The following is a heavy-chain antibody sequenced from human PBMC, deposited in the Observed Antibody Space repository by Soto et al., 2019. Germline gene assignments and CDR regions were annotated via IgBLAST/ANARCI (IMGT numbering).Heavy chain of an antibody. CDR3: ARVKGYDYGDYSMGVDV. V-gene: IGHV1-46*01. Sequence: ASVKVSCKASGYTFTSYYMHWVRQAPGQGLEWMGIINPSGGSTSYAQKFQGRVTMTRDTSTSTVYMELSSLRSEDTAVYYCARVKGYDYGDYSMGVDVWGQGTTVTVSS. CDR2: INPSGGST. D-gene: IGHD4-17*01. J-gene: IGHJ6*02. CDR1: GYTFTSYY.